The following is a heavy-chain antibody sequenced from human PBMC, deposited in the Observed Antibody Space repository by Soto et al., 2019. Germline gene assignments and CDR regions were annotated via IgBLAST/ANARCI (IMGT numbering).Heavy chain of an antibody. CDR3: ARDIAVRGVIITENWFDP. Sequence: SETLSLTCAVSGGSFSGYYWSWIRQPPGKGLEWIGDINHSASTNYNPSLKSRVTISVDTSKNQFSLKLSSVTAADTAVYYCARDIAVRGVIITENWFDPWGQGTLVTVSS. CDR2: INHSAST. D-gene: IGHD3-10*01. CDR1: GGSFSGYY. V-gene: IGHV4-34*09. J-gene: IGHJ5*02.